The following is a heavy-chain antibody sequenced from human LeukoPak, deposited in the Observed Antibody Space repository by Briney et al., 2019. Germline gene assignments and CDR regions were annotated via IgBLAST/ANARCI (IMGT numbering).Heavy chain of an antibody. CDR1: GFTFGKYW. Sequence: GGSLRLSCVASGFTFGKYWMSWVRQAPGKGLEWVANIKLDGSEKSYVDSVKGRFTISRDNTKNSLYPQMNSLRVEDTAVFYCAKGANYYDSSGYQEYWGQGTLVTVSS. J-gene: IGHJ4*02. D-gene: IGHD3-22*01. CDR3: AKGANYYDSSGYQEY. CDR2: IKLDGSEK. V-gene: IGHV3-7*03.